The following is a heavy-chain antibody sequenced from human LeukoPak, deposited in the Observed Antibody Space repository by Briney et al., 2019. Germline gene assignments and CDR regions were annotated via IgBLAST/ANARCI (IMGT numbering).Heavy chain of an antibody. J-gene: IGHJ6*04. Sequence: GGSLRLSCAASGFTFSSYSMNWVRQAPGKGLEWVSSISSSSSYIYYADSVKGRFTISRDNAKNSLYLQTNSLRAEGTAVYYCARDTKGGVSGRRYGMDVWGKGTTVTVSS. CDR2: ISSSSSYI. D-gene: IGHD3-16*01. CDR3: ARDTKGGVSGRRYGMDV. CDR1: GFTFSSYS. V-gene: IGHV3-21*04.